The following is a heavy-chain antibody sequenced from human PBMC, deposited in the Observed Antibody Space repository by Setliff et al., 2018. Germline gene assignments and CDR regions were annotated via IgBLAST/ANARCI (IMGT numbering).Heavy chain of an antibody. J-gene: IGHJ4*02. V-gene: IGHV7-4-1*02. Sequence: GASVKVSCKASGYTFTSYAMNWVRQAPGQGLEWMGWINTNTGNPMYAQGFTGRFVFSLDTSVSTAYLQISSLKAEDTAVYYCARAWYYNFWSGSQIEYWGQGTLVTAPQ. D-gene: IGHD3-3*01. CDR1: GYTFTSYA. CDR2: INTNTGNP. CDR3: ARAWYYNFWSGSQIEY.